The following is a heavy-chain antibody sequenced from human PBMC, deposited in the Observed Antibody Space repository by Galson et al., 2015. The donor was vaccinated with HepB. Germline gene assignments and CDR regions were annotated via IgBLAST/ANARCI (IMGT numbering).Heavy chain of an antibody. J-gene: IGHJ4*02. V-gene: IGHV3-11*06. CDR2: ISSNTIYT. CDR1: GFSFSDYY. Sequence: SLRLSCAASGFSFSDYYMRWIRQAPGKGLEWLSYISSNTIYTNYADSVKGRFTVSRDNVKNSISLQMNRLSVEATAIYSCASVPDSDSVDYSHFDSWGQGTLVTVSS. D-gene: IGHD4-17*01. CDR3: ASVPDSDSVDYSHFDS.